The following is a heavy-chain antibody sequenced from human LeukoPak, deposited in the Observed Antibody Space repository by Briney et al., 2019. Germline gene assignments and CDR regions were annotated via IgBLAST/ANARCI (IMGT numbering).Heavy chain of an antibody. V-gene: IGHV1-46*01. Sequence: ASVTVSCKASGYTFTSYYMHWVRQAPGQGLEWMGIINPSGGSTSYAQNFQGRVTMTRDTSTSTVYMELSRLRSEDTAVYYCARTSYTFYYFDDWGQGTLGTLSS. J-gene: IGHJ4*02. CDR1: GYTFTSYY. CDR2: INPSGGST. CDR3: ARTSYTFYYFDD. D-gene: IGHD2-2*01.